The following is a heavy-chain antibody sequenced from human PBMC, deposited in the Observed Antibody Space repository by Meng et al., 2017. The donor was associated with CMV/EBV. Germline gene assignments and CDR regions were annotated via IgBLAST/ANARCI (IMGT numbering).Heavy chain of an antibody. CDR2: IYYSGST. V-gene: IGHV4-30-4*08. J-gene: IGHJ4*02. Sequence: HGHLQPSGPGLVNPPQTPSLTGTVSVGSISSGDYDWSWSRQPPGKGLEWIGYIYYSGSTYYNPSLKSRVTISVDTSKNQFSLKLSSVTAADTAVYYCARVGRTSCYDYWGQGTLVTVSS. D-gene: IGHD2-2*01. CDR1: VGSISSGDYD. CDR3: ARVGRTSCYDY.